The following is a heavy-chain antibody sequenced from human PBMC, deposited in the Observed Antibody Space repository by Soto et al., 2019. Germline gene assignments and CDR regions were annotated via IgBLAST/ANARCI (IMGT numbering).Heavy chain of an antibody. D-gene: IGHD2-8*01. CDR3: ARLIGNSWLDS. V-gene: IGHV6-1*01. CDR1: GDSVSTNSAT. CDR2: TYYRSKWYN. J-gene: IGHJ5*01. Sequence: QVQLQQSGPGLVKPSQTLSLTCAISGDSVSTNSATWDWIRQSPSRGLEWLGRTYYRSKWYNDYAASVKGGXTXNXXTSNNQLSLQLNSVTPDDTAVYYCARLIGNSWLDSWGQGTLVTVSS.